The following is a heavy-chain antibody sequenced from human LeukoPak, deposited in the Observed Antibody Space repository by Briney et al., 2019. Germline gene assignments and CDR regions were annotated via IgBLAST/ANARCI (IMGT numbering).Heavy chain of an antibody. V-gene: IGHV4-30-4*01. CDR1: GGSISSGDYY. D-gene: IGHD5-12*01. CDR2: IYYSGST. Sequence: SQTLSLTYTVSGGSISSGDYYWSWIRQPPGKGLEWIGYIYYSGSTYYNPSLKSRVTISVDTSKNQFSLKLSSVTAADTAVYYCASYSGYDTPRFDYWGQGTLVTVSS. J-gene: IGHJ4*02. CDR3: ASYSGYDTPRFDY.